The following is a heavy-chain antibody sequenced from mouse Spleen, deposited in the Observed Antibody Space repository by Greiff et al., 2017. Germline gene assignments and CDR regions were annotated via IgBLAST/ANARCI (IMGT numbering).Heavy chain of an antibody. D-gene: IGHD2-1*01. J-gene: IGHJ4*01. CDR1: GFTFSSYA. Sequence: EVQRVESGGGLVKPGGSLKLSCAASGFTFSSYAMSWVRQTPEKRLEWVATISSGGSYTYYPDSVKGRFTISRDNAKNTLYLQMSSLRSEDTAMYYCARHVDGIYAMDYWGQGTSVTVSS. V-gene: IGHV5-9-3*01. CDR2: ISSGGSYT. CDR3: ARHVDGIYAMDY.